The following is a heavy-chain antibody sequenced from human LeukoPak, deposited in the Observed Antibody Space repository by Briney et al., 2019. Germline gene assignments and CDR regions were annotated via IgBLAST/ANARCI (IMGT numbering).Heavy chain of an antibody. J-gene: IGHJ4*02. V-gene: IGHV3-74*01. CDR1: GFTFSSNW. CDR3: AKDLDSGGDYDNPFDY. Sequence: GGSLRLSCAASGFTFSSNWMHWVRQAPGKGLVWVSRINEDGSTTNYADSVKGRSTISRDNAKNTLYLQMNSLRAEDTAVYYCAKDLDSGGDYDNPFDYWGQGTLVTVSS. CDR2: INEDGSTT. D-gene: IGHD4-17*01.